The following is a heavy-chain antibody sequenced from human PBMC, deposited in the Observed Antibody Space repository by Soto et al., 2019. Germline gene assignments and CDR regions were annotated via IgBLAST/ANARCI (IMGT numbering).Heavy chain of an antibody. J-gene: IGHJ6*03. CDR1: GGTFSSYT. D-gene: IGHD2-2*01. Sequence: QVQLVQSGAEVKKPGSSVKVSCKASGGTFSSYTISWVRQAPGQGLERMGRIIPILGIANYAQKFQGRVTITADKSTSTAYMELSSLRSEDTAVYYCARGSYCSSTSCLTNYYYYYMDVWGKGTTVTVSS. V-gene: IGHV1-69*02. CDR2: IIPILGIA. CDR3: ARGSYCSSTSCLTNYYYYYMDV.